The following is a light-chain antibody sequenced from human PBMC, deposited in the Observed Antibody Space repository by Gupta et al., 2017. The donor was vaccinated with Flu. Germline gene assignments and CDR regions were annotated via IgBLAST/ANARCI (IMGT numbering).Light chain of an antibody. CDR2: ENN. CDR3: LSWDSSLSAEV. J-gene: IGLJ3*02. V-gene: IGLV1-51*02. CDR1: SSNIGSNF. Sequence: QSVLTQPPSVSAAPVQKVTISCSGSSSNIGSNFVSWYQQLPRTAPKLLIYENNKRPSGIPDRFSGSKSGTSATLDITGLQTGDEADYYCLSWDSSLSAEVFGGGTKLSVL.